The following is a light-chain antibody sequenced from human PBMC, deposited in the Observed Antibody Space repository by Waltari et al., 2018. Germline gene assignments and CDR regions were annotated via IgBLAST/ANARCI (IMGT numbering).Light chain of an antibody. V-gene: IGLV1-51*01. CDR1: SSNIGNHD. Sequence: QSVLTQPPSVSAAPGQRVTISCSGGSSNIGNHDVSWYQQFPGTAPKLLITDNNKRPFGIPDRFSGSKSGTSATLGITGLQTGDEADYYCATWDSRLSVVVFGGGTK. CDR2: DNN. J-gene: IGLJ3*02. CDR3: ATWDSRLSVVV.